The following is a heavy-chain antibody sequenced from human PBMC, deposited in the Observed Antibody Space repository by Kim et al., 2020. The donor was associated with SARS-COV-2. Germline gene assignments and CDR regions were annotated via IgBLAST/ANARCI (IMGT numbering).Heavy chain of an antibody. V-gene: IGHV1-69*13. Sequence: SVKVSCKASGGTFSSYAISWVRQAPGQGLEWMGGIIPIFGTANYAQKFQGRVTITADESTSTAYMELSSLRSEDTAVYYCASVHYYDSSGYPDYWGQGTLVTVSS. D-gene: IGHD3-22*01. CDR2: IIPIFGTA. CDR3: ASVHYYDSSGYPDY. CDR1: GGTFSSYA. J-gene: IGHJ4*02.